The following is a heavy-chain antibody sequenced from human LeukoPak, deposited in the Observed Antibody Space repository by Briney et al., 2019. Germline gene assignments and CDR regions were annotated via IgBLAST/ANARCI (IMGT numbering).Heavy chain of an antibody. D-gene: IGHD7-27*01. CDR2: INPNSGGT. Sequence: EASVKVSCKASGYTFTGYYMHWVRQAPGQGLEWMGWINPNSGGTNYAQKFQGWVTMTRDTSISTAYMELSRLRSDDTAVYYCARVPTGGVPLFFDYWGQGTLVTVSS. CDR1: GYTFTGYY. CDR3: ARVPTGGVPLFFDY. J-gene: IGHJ4*02. V-gene: IGHV1-2*04.